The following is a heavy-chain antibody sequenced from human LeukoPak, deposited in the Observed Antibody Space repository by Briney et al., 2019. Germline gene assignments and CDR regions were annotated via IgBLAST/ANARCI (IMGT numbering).Heavy chain of an antibody. D-gene: IGHD3-10*01. CDR1: GGPINSGGYY. CDR2: IYYSGST. Sequence: SETLSLTCTVSGGPINSGGYYWSWIRQHPGKGLEWIGYIYYSGSTYYDPSLKSRVTISVDTSKNQFSLKLSSVTAADTAVYYCARSDGSGSSPWGQGTLVTVSS. J-gene: IGHJ5*02. CDR3: ARSDGSGSSP. V-gene: IGHV4-31*03.